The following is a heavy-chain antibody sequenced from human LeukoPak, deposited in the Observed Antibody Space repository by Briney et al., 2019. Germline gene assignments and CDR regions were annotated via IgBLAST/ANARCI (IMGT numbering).Heavy chain of an antibody. D-gene: IGHD4-17*01. J-gene: IGHJ5*02. CDR1: GFTFNTYA. V-gene: IGHV3-23*01. CDR2: ISGSGGST. CDR3: ARARTAQYNWFDP. Sequence: GGPLRLSCAASGFTFNTYAMSWVRQAPGKGLEWVSTISGSGGSTYYADSVKGRFTISRDNSKNSLYLQMNSLRAEDTAVYYCARARTAQYNWFDPWGQGTLVTVSS.